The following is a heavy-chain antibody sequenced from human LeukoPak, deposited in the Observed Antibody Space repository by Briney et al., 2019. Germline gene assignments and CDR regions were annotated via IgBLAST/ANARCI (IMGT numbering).Heavy chain of an antibody. V-gene: IGHV3-21*04. CDR3: ASGSYDYVWGSYPRD. D-gene: IGHD3-16*02. CDR2: ISSSSSYI. CDR1: GFTFSSYS. Sequence: GGSLRLSCAASGFTFSSYSMNWVRQAPGKGLEWVSSISSSSSYIYYADSVKGRFTISRDNAKNSLYLQMNSLRAEDTAVYYCASGSYDYVWGSYPRDWGQGTLVTVSS. J-gene: IGHJ4*02.